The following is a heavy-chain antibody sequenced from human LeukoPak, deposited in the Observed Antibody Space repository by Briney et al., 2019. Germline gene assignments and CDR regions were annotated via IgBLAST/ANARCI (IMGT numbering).Heavy chain of an antibody. D-gene: IGHD3-10*01. J-gene: IGHJ6*02. Sequence: PSETLSLTCTVSGGSISSYYWSWIRQPPGKGLEWIGYIYYSGSTNYNPSLESRVTISVDTSKNQFSLKLSSVTAADTAVYYCARHITLVRGVYYYGMDVWGQGTTVTVSS. CDR1: GGSISSYY. V-gene: IGHV4-59*08. CDR2: IYYSGST. CDR3: ARHITLVRGVYYYGMDV.